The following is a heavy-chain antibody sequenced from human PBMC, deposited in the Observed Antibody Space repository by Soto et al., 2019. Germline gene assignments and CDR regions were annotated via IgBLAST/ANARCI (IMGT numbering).Heavy chain of an antibody. D-gene: IGHD4-4*01. CDR3: ARVRYSDNWHGLIDF. CDR1: GCSIRCGAFS. Sequence: TLPHTSTVSGCSIRCGAFSWRWIRQPPGRGLEWIGYIYHSGSTYYIPSLRSRVAISMDRAKNQFSLHLSSVTAEDTAVYFCARVRYSDNWHGLIDFWGLGTLVTVSS. V-gene: IGHV4-30-2*01. J-gene: IGHJ4*02. CDR2: IYHSGST.